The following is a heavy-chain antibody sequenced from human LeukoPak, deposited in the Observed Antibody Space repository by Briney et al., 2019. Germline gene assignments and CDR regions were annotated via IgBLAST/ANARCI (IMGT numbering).Heavy chain of an antibody. V-gene: IGHV4-61*02. D-gene: IGHD6-13*01. Sequence: PSETLSLTCTVSGGSISSGSYYWSWIRQPAGKGLEWIGRIYTSGSTNYNPSLKSRVTISVDTSKNQFSLKLSPVTAADTAVYYCATYRRGYSSSWREDYFDYWGQGALVTVSS. J-gene: IGHJ4*02. CDR1: GGSISSGSYY. CDR3: ATYRRGYSSSWREDYFDY. CDR2: IYTSGST.